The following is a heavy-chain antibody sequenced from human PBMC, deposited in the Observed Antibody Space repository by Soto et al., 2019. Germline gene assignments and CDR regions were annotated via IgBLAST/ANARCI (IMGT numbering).Heavy chain of an antibody. CDR1: GGTFSSYA. J-gene: IGHJ5*02. CDR2: IIPIFGTA. V-gene: IGHV1-69*13. Sequence: SVKVSCKASGGTFSSYAIRWVRQAPGQGLEWMGGIIPIFGTANYAQKFQGRVTITADESTSTAYMELSSLRSEDTAVNYCARSGYSYGYGGDWFDPWGQGTLVTVSS. CDR3: ARSGYSYGYGGDWFDP. D-gene: IGHD5-18*01.